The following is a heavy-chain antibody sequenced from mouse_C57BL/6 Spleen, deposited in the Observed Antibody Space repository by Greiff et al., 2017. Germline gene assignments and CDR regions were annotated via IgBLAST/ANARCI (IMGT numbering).Heavy chain of an antibody. V-gene: IGHV1-53*01. CDR1: GYTFTSYW. CDR2: INPSNGGT. D-gene: IGHD1-1*01. J-gene: IGHJ2*01. CDR3: ARSGSREYYFDY. Sequence: QVQLQQPGTELVKPGASVKLSCKASGYTFTSYWMPWVKQRPGQGLEWIGNINPSNGGTNYIEKFKSKATLAVDKSSSTAYVQLSSLTSEDSAVYYCARSGSREYYFDYWGQGTTLTVSS.